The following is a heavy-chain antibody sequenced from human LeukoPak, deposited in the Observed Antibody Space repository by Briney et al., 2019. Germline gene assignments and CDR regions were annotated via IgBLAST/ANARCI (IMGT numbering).Heavy chain of an antibody. CDR1: GGTFSSYA. D-gene: IGHD5-24*01. Sequence: SVKVSCKASGGTFSSYAISWVRQAPGQGLEWMGRIIPIFGIANYAQKFQGRVTITADKSTSTAYMELSSLRSEDTAVYYCARDRSRDGHKYYFDYWGQGTLVTVSS. V-gene: IGHV1-69*04. CDR3: ARDRSRDGHKYYFDY. J-gene: IGHJ4*02. CDR2: IIPIFGIA.